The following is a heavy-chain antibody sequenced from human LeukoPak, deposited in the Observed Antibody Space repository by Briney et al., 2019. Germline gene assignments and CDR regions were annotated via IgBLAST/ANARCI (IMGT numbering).Heavy chain of an antibody. CDR3: SKGVWEQ. J-gene: IGHJ4*02. D-gene: IGHD3-16*01. CDR2: IDAGGTTV. Sequence: GGSLRFSCAASGFSFNMYGMNWVRQAPGKGLEWVSLIDAGGTTVFYAGSVRGRFTVTRDNSKNTLFLQMNSLTVDDTAVYYCSKGVWEQWGQGALVTVSS. CDR1: GFSFNMYG. V-gene: IGHV3-23*03.